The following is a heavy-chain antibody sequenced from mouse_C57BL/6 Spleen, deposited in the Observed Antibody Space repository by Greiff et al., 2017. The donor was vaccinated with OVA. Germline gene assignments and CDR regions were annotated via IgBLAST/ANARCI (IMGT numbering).Heavy chain of an antibody. V-gene: IGHV1-52*01. CDR2: IDPSDSET. CDR1: GYTFTRYW. CDR3: AREGTYDYDERPFAY. Sequence: QVQLQQPGAELVRPGSSVKLSCKASGYTFTRYWLHWVKQRPIQGLEWIGNIDPSDSETHYNQKFKDKATLTVDKSSSTAYMQLSSLTSEDSAVYYCAREGTYDYDERPFAYWGQGTLVTVSA. J-gene: IGHJ3*01. D-gene: IGHD2-4*01.